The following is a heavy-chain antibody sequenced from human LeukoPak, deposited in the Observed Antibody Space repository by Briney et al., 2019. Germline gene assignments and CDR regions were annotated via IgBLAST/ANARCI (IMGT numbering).Heavy chain of an antibody. CDR2: INHSGST. V-gene: IGHV4-34*01. D-gene: IGHD2-2*01. CDR1: GGSFSGYY. J-gene: IGHJ4*02. CDR3: ARGGGRRLIVVVPAALYYFDY. Sequence: SETLSPTCAVYGGSFSGYYWSWIRQPPGKGLEWIGEINHSGSTNYNPSLKSRVTISVDTSKNQFSLKLSSVTAADTAVYYCARGGGRRLIVVVPAALYYFDYWGQGTLVTVSS.